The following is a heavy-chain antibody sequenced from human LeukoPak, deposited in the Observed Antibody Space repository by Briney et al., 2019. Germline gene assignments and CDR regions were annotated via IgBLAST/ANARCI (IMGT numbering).Heavy chain of an antibody. CDR1: GFTFNSYG. D-gene: IGHD4-17*01. J-gene: IGHJ4*02. V-gene: IGHV3-30*02. CDR2: IRYGGNNK. Sequence: GGSLRLSCAASGFTFNSYGMHWVRQAPGKGLEWVAFIRYGGNNKYYADSVQGRFTISRDNSKNTLYLQMNSLRAEDTAVYYCARDRDYHYFDYWGQGTLVTVSS. CDR3: ARDRDYHYFDY.